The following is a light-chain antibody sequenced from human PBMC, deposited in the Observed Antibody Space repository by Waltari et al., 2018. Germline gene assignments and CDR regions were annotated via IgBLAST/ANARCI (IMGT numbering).Light chain of an antibody. CDR3: SSYTRTTTLWV. Sequence: QSALTQPASVSGSPGQSITIPCTGTSSDVVAYNRVSWYQQHPGKAPKLIIFDVSKRPSGVSNRFSGSKSGDTASLSISGLQAEDEADYYCSSYTRTTTLWVFGGGTKLTVL. V-gene: IGLV2-14*03. CDR2: DVS. CDR1: SSDVVAYNR. J-gene: IGLJ3*02.